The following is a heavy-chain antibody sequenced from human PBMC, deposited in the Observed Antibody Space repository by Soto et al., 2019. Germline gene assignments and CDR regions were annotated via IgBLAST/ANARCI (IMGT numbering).Heavy chain of an antibody. V-gene: IGHV4-30-4*01. CDR2: IYYSGST. J-gene: IGHJ5*02. CDR3: ARVVYSSSKRFLARWFDP. Sequence: QVQLQESGPGLVKPSQTLSLTCTVSGGSISSGDYYWSWIRQPPGKGLEWIGYIYYSGSTYYNPSLKSRVTISVDTSKNQFSLKLSSVTAADTAIYYCARVVYSSSKRFLARWFDPWGQGTLVTVSS. CDR1: GGSISSGDYY. D-gene: IGHD6-6*01.